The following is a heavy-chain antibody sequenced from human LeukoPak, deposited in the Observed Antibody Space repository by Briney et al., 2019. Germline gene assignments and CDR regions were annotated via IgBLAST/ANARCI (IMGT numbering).Heavy chain of an antibody. CDR3: ARIGVAYYDSSGYSDY. J-gene: IGHJ4*02. CDR2: ISYDGSNK. D-gene: IGHD3-22*01. V-gene: IGHV3-30*04. Sequence: GGSLRLSSADSGFTFSSYAMSWVRQAPGKGLEWVAVISYDGSNKYYADSVKGRFTISRDNSKNTLYLQMNSLRAEDTAVYYCARIGVAYYDSSGYSDYWGQGTLVTVSS. CDR1: GFTFSSYA.